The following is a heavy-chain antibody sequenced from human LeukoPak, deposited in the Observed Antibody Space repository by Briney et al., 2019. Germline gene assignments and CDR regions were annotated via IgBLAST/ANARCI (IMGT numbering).Heavy chain of an antibody. D-gene: IGHD5-18*01. Sequence: SETLSLTCTVSGGPISSSSYYWGWIRQPPGKGLEWIGSIYYSGSTYYNPSLKSRVTISVDTSKNQFSLKLSSVTAADTAVYYCARDRESGYSYGYVDWGQGTLVTVSS. CDR3: ARDRESGYSYGYVD. J-gene: IGHJ4*02. CDR2: IYYSGST. V-gene: IGHV4-39*07. CDR1: GGPISSSSYY.